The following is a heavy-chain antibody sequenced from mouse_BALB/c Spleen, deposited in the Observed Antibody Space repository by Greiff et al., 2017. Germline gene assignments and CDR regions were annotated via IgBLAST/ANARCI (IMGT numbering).Heavy chain of an antibody. D-gene: IGHD1-1*01. V-gene: IGHV5-9-3*01. CDR2: ISSGGSYT. Sequence: EVKLEESGGGLVKPGGSLKLSCAASGFTFSSYAMSWVRQTPEKRLEWVATISSGGSYTYYPDSVKGRFTISRDNAKNTLYLQMSSLRSEDTAMYYCARGNYYGSSSWFAYWGQGTLVTVSA. J-gene: IGHJ3*01. CDR3: ARGNYYGSSSWFAY. CDR1: GFTFSSYA.